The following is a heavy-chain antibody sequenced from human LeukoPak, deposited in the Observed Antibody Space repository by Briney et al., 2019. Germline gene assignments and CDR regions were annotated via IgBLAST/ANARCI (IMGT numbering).Heavy chain of an antibody. CDR1: GFTFRNYV. Sequence: GGSLRLSCAASGFTFRNYVIDWVRQAPGKGLEWVAVTSSDLNVKLYADSVKGRFTISRDNSRSTLYLQMNSLRPEDTAIYYCAREGYYGSGSPPSLYFDYWGQGTLVTVSS. D-gene: IGHD3-10*01. V-gene: IGHV3-30-3*01. CDR3: AREGYYGSGSPPSLYFDY. CDR2: TSSDLNVK. J-gene: IGHJ4*02.